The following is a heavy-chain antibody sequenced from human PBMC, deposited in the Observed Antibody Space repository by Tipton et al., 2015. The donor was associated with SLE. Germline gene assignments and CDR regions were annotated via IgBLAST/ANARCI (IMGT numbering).Heavy chain of an antibody. V-gene: IGHV4-39*07. CDR2: IFYTGST. J-gene: IGHJ4*02. D-gene: IGHD5-12*01. CDR1: DGSIRSTNYY. Sequence: TLSLTCTVSDGSIRSTNYYWGWIRQPPGKGLEWIGSIFYTGSTYYNPSLKSRVSFSIDTSKHQFSLKLNSVNAADTAVYYCARRHYSGPFDSWGQGSLVTVSS. CDR3: ARRHYSGPFDS.